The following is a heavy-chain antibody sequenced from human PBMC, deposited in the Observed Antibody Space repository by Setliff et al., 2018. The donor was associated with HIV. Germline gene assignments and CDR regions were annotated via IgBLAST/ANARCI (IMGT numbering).Heavy chain of an antibody. Sequence: ASVKVSCKASGYSFSSYGINWVRQAPGQGLEWMGWISGYNGNTKYVQKLQGRVTMTTDTSTRTVYMELRSLRHDDTAEYFCARVPYRSAWFSGGHDAFDVWGQGTMVTVSS. CDR1: GYSFSSYG. CDR3: ARVPYRSAWFSGGHDAFDV. D-gene: IGHD6-19*01. J-gene: IGHJ3*01. V-gene: IGHV1-18*01. CDR2: ISGYNGNT.